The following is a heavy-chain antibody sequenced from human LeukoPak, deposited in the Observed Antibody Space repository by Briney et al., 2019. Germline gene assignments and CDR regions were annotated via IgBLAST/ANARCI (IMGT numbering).Heavy chain of an antibody. J-gene: IGHJ4*02. CDR1: GYSFISYW. V-gene: IGHV5-51*01. D-gene: IGHD2-8*01. CDR3: ARHARYCSNGVCYVDY. Sequence: GESLKISCKGSGYSFISYWIVWVRQMPGKGLEWMGIIYPGDSDTRYSPSFQGQVTISADKSISTAYLQWGSLKASDTAMYYCARHARYCSNGVCYVDYWGQGTLVTVSS. CDR2: IYPGDSDT.